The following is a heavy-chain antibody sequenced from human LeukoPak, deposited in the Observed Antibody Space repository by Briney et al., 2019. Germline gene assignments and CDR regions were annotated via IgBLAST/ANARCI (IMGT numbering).Heavy chain of an antibody. CDR2: INHSGST. J-gene: IGHJ6*02. Sequence: SETLSLTCAVYGGSFSGYYWSWIRQPPGKGLEWIGEINHSGSTNYNPSLKSRVTISVGTSKNQFSLKLSSVTAADTAVYYCARDGYNTDYDMDVWGQGTTVTVSS. CDR3: ARDGYNTDYDMDV. D-gene: IGHD5-24*01. CDR1: GGSFSGYY. V-gene: IGHV4-34*01.